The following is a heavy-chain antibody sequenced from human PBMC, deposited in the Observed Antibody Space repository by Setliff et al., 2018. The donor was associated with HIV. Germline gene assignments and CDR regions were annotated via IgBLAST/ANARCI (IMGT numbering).Heavy chain of an antibody. CDR3: ARGSKGGFFDY. V-gene: IGHV4-34*01. D-gene: IGHD3-16*01. CDR2: INHSGST. CDR1: GGSFSGYY. J-gene: IGHJ4*02. Sequence: PSETLSLTCAVYGGSFSGYYWSWIRQPPGTGLECIGEINHSGSTNYNPSLKMRVTISVDMSKNQFSLKLSSVTAADTAVYYCARGSKGGFFDYWGQGTLVTVSS.